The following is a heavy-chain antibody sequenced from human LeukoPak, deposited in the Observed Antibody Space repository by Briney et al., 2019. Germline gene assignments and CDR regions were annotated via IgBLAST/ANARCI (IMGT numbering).Heavy chain of an antibody. J-gene: IGHJ4*02. CDR3: ARGSRGYSYG. CDR2: IYYSGST. CDR1: GASVSSGSYY. V-gene: IGHV4-61*01. D-gene: IGHD5-18*01. Sequence: SETLSLTCTVSGASVSSGSYYWSWIRQPPGKGLEWIGYIYYSGSTDYNPSLKSRVTISVDTSKNQFSLKLSSVTAADTAVYYCARGSRGYSYGWGQGTLVTVSS.